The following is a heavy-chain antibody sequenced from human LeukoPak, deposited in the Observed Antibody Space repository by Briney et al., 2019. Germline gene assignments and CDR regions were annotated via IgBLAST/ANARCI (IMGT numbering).Heavy chain of an antibody. CDR3: ARAMTKRWLQPDAFDI. CDR1: GFTVSSNY. CDR2: IYSGGST. J-gene: IGHJ3*02. Sequence: GGSLRLSCAASGFTVSSNYMSWVRQAPGKGLEWFSVIYSGGSTYYADSVKGRFTISRDNSKNTLYLQMNSLRAEDTAVYYCARAMTKRWLQPDAFDIWGQGTMVTVSS. D-gene: IGHD5-24*01. V-gene: IGHV3-53*01.